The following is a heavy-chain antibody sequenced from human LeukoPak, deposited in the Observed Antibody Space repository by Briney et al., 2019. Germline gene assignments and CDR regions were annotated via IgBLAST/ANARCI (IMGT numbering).Heavy chain of an antibody. J-gene: IGHJ4*02. Sequence: PSETLSLTCAVYGGSFSGYYWSWIRQPPGKGLEWIGEINHSGSTNYNPSLKSRVTISVDTSKNQFSLKLSSVTAADTAVYYCAREVDSSSWPPGYLDYWGQGTLVTVSS. CDR3: AREVDSSSWPPGYLDY. D-gene: IGHD6-13*01. V-gene: IGHV4-34*01. CDR1: GGSFSGYY. CDR2: INHSGST.